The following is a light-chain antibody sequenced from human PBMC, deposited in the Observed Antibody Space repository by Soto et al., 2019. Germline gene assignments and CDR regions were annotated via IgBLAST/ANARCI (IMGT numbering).Light chain of an antibody. CDR3: GSYTGSIYV. V-gene: IGLV2-14*01. Sequence: QSALTQPASVSGSPGQSITISCTGTSSDVGGYKFVSWYQQHLGKAPKLMIYEVSNRPSGVSSRFSGSKSGNTASLTISGLQAEDEADYYCGSYTGSIYVFGPGTKLTVL. CDR2: EVS. J-gene: IGLJ1*01. CDR1: SSDVGGYKF.